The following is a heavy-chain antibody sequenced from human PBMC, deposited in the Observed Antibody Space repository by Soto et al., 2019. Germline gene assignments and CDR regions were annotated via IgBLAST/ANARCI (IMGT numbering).Heavy chain of an antibody. CDR2: ISSSGSNT. V-gene: IGHV3-23*01. CDR3: EKKLSGGEHRP. Sequence: GGSLRLSCAASEFTFSSDSMSWVRQAPGKGLEWVSGISSSGSNTYYADSVKGRVTISRDNSKSTLYVQMNSLRAEDTAIYFCEKKLSGGEHRPWGRGTLVTVS. D-gene: IGHD3-16*01. CDR1: EFTFSSDS. J-gene: IGHJ4*02.